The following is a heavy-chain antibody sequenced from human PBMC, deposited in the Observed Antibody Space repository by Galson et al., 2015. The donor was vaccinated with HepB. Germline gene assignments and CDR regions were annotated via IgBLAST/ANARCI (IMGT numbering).Heavy chain of an antibody. D-gene: IGHD4-23*01. V-gene: IGHV1-3*01. CDR2: INAGNGNT. CDR3: ARNPATVVYFDY. Sequence: SVKVSCKASGYTFTSYAMHWVRQAPGQRLEWMGWINAGNGNTKYSQKFQGRVTITRDTSASTAYMELSSLRSEDTAVYYCARNPATVVYFDYWGQGTLVTVSS. CDR1: GYTFTSYA. J-gene: IGHJ4*02.